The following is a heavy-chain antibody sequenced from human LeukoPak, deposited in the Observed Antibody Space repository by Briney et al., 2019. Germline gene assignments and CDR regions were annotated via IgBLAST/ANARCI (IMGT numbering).Heavy chain of an antibody. CDR3: ARVNDYVWGSYRYPLGY. Sequence: PGGSLRLSCAASGFTFSSYSMNWVRQAPGKGLEWVSSISSSSSYIYYADSVKGRFTISRDNAKNSLYLQMNSLRAEDTAVYYCARVNDYVWGSYRYPLGYWGQGTLVTVSS. V-gene: IGHV3-21*01. CDR2: ISSSSSYI. J-gene: IGHJ4*02. CDR1: GFTFSSYS. D-gene: IGHD3-16*02.